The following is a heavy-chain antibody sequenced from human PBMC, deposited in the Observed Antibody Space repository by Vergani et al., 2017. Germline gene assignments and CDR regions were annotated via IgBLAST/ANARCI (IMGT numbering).Heavy chain of an antibody. J-gene: IGHJ3*02. D-gene: IGHD2-2*01. Sequence: QVQLQESGPGLVKPSQTLSLTCTVSGGSISSGNYYWSWIRQHPGKGLEWIGYIYYSGNTYYNPSLKSRVTISVDTSKNQFSLKLSSVTAADTAVYYCAREPIPAARAAFDIWGQGTMVTVSS. CDR3: AREPIPAARAAFDI. V-gene: IGHV4-31*03. CDR1: GGSISSGNYY. CDR2: IYYSGNT.